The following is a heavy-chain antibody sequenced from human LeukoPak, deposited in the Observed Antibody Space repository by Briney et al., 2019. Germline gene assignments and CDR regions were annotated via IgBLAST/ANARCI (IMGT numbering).Heavy chain of an antibody. CDR3: ARGAQTYYDKAPVDY. D-gene: IGHD3-22*01. CDR1: GGSFSGYY. Sequence: SETLSLTCAVYGGSFSGYYWSWIRQPPGKGLEWIGEINHSGSTNYNPSLKSRVTISVDTAKSQFSLRLNSMTAADTAVYYCARGAQTYYDKAPVDYWGQGTLVTVSS. CDR2: INHSGST. V-gene: IGHV4-34*01. J-gene: IGHJ4*02.